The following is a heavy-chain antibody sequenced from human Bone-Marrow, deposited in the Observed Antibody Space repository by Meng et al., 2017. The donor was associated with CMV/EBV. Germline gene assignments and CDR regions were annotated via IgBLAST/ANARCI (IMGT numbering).Heavy chain of an antibody. CDR3: ARAPPGIWLARCDY. Sequence: GESLKISCAASGFSFSNAWMTWVRQAPGKGLEWVANIKQDGSEKYYVDSVKGRFTISRDNAKNSLYLQMNSLRAEDTAVYYCARAPPGIWLARCDYWGQGTLVTVSS. CDR1: GFSFSNAW. V-gene: IGHV3-7*01. D-gene: IGHD3-22*01. CDR2: IKQDGSEK. J-gene: IGHJ4*02.